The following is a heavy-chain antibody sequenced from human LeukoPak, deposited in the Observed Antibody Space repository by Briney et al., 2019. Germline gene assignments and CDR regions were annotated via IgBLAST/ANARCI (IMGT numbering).Heavy chain of an antibody. J-gene: IGHJ4*02. CDR1: GFTFSGSA. D-gene: IGHD6-19*01. Sequence: PGGSLRLSCAASGFTFSGSAMHWVRQASGKGLEWVGRIRSKANSYATAYAASVKGRFTISRDDSKNTAYLQMNSLKTEDTAVYYCTNGIAVGGTDYWGQGTLPTLSS. CDR2: IRSKANSYAT. CDR3: TNGIAVGGTDY. V-gene: IGHV3-73*01.